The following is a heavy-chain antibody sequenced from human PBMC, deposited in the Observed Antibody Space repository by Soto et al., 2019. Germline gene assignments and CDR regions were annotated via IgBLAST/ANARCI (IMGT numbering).Heavy chain of an antibody. J-gene: IGHJ4*02. D-gene: IGHD1-20*01. CDR3: AKAKNDYNWDNRPPFDY. CDR2: ISANDVGT. CDR1: GFTLRSYA. Sequence: GASVKVSCEASGFTLRSYAMTWIRQAPGKGLEWVSLISANDVGTYYAESVKTRFTISTDQSRNTVYLQMDSLRADDTAIYYCAKAKNDYNWDNRPPFDYWGQGTLVTVSS. V-gene: IGHV3-23*01.